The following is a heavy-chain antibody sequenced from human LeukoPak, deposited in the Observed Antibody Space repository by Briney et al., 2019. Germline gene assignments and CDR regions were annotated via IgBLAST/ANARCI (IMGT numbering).Heavy chain of an antibody. D-gene: IGHD5-12*01. J-gene: IGHJ4*02. CDR1: GYTFTGYY. Sequence: ASVKVSCKASGYTFTGYYIHWVRQAPGQGLEWMGWINPNSGGTNYAQKFQGRVTMTRDTSISTAYMELSRLKSDDTAVYYCARGQYSGYDEYYFDYWGQGTLVTVSS. CDR2: INPNSGGT. V-gene: IGHV1-2*02. CDR3: ARGQYSGYDEYYFDY.